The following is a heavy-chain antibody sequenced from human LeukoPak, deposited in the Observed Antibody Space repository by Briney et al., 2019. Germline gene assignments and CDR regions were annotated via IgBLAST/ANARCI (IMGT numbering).Heavy chain of an antibody. CDR3: VTRDPCSGGACYGLRY. D-gene: IGHD2-15*01. Sequence: GGSLRLSCAASGFTFSTYVMRWVRQDPGKGLEWVAVISDSGDTTNYADSVKGRFTISRDNSKNTLYLQMNSLRVEDTAVYYCVTRDPCSGGACYGLRYWGQGTLVAVPS. CDR2: ISDSGDTT. V-gene: IGHV3-23*01. CDR1: GFTFSTYV. J-gene: IGHJ4*02.